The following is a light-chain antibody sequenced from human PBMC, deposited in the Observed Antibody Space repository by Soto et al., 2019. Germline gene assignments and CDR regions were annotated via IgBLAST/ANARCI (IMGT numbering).Light chain of an antibody. V-gene: IGLV1-44*01. CDR2: SNN. Sequence: QSILTQPPSASGTPGQRVTISYSGSSSNIGSNTVNWYQQLPGTAPKLLIYSNNQRPSGVPDRLSGSKSGTSASLAISGLQSEDEADYYCAAWDDSMNGLYVFGTGTKVTVL. J-gene: IGLJ1*01. CDR3: AAWDDSMNGLYV. CDR1: SSNIGSNT.